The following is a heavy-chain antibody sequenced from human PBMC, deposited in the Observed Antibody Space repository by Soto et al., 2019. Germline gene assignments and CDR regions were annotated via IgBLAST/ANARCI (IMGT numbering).Heavy chain of an antibody. J-gene: IGHJ4*02. CDR3: ARSRYFDWLLIGYLDY. V-gene: IGHV4-31*03. D-gene: IGHD3-9*01. CDR1: GGSISSGGYY. Sequence: SETLSLTCTVSGGSISSGGYYWSWIRQHPGKGLEWIGYIYYSGSTYYNPSPKSRVTISVDTSKNQFSLKLSSVTAADTAVYYCARSRYFDWLLIGYLDYWGQGTLVTVSS. CDR2: IYYSGST.